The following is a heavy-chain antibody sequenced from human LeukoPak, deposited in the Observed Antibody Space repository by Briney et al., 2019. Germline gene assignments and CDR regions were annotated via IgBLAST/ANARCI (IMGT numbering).Heavy chain of an antibody. CDR1: GFTFSSFA. Sequence: SGGSLRLSCAASGFTFSSFAMSWVRQAPGKGLEWVSDISGSGGRTYYADSGKGRFTISRDNSKNTLYLQMNSLRAEDRAVYYCAKRQWRDSTIDYWGQGTLVTVSS. J-gene: IGHJ4*02. CDR2: ISGSGGRT. D-gene: IGHD6-19*01. CDR3: AKRQWRDSTIDY. V-gene: IGHV3-23*01.